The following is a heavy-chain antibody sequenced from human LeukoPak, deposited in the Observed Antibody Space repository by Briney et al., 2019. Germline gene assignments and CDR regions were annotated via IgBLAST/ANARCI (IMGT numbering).Heavy chain of an antibody. CDR1: GFTFSNYW. CDR2: ISYDGSNK. D-gene: IGHD3/OR15-3a*01. CDR3: ARDSGFSGTQRGEY. Sequence: GGSLRLSCAASGFTFSNYWMTWVRQAPGKGLEWVAVISYDGSNKYYADFVKGRFTISRDNSKNTLYLQMNSLRAEDTAVYYCARDSGFSGTQRGEYWGQGTLVTVSS. V-gene: IGHV3-30*03. J-gene: IGHJ4*02.